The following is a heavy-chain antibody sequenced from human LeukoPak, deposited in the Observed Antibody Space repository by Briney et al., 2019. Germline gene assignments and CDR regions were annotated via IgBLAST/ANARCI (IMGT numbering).Heavy chain of an antibody. V-gene: IGHV1-69*04. J-gene: IGHJ4*02. Sequence: SVKVSCKASGGTFSSYAISWVRQAPGQGLEWMGRIIPILGIANYAQKFQGRVTITADKSTSTAYMELSSLRSEDTAVYYCARGNDRDGYPPGWGQGTLVTVSS. CDR2: IIPILGIA. D-gene: IGHD5-24*01. CDR3: ARGNDRDGYPPG. CDR1: GGTFSSYA.